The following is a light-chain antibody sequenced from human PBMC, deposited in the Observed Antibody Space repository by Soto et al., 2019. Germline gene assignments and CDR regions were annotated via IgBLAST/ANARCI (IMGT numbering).Light chain of an antibody. Sequence: QSVLTQPTSVSGSPGQSITISCTGNSNDIGSYDYVSWYQQHPGKAPRLLIHGVRNRPSGVPDRFSGSKSGNTASLTVSGLQAEDEAVYYCATYAGNSRYVFGTGTRSPS. CDR3: ATYAGNSRYV. CDR1: SNDIGSYDY. V-gene: IGLV2-8*01. J-gene: IGLJ1*01. CDR2: GVR.